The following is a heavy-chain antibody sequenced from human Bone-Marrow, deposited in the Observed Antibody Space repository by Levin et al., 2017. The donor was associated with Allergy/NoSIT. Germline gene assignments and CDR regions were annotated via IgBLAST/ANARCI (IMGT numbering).Heavy chain of an antibody. CDR1: GYDFATSW. J-gene: IGHJ4*02. CDR3: ARPLGPGYISAYAF. CDR2: IYPGDSET. D-gene: IGHD6-19*01. Sequence: PGGSLRLSCKGSGYDFATSWIGWVRQMPGKGLEWMGTIYPGDSETRYSPSFQGQVTFSVDKSINTAYLQWSSLKASDTAIYYGARPLGPGYISAYAFWGQGTLVTVSS. V-gene: IGHV5-51*01.